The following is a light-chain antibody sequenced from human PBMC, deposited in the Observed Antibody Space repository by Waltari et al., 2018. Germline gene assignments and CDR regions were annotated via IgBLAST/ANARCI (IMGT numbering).Light chain of an antibody. V-gene: IGKV3-15*01. CDR3: QXYXXWPPWT. CDR1: QSVSSN. J-gene: IGKJ1*01. Sequence: EIVXXQXPATLSVSPXERATLXCRASQSVSSNLAWYQQKPGQAPRLXIYGASTRATGXXAXXXGSGXXXEFXLXIXXXXSEDFXXYXXQXYXXWPPWTXGXXTXXE. CDR2: GAS.